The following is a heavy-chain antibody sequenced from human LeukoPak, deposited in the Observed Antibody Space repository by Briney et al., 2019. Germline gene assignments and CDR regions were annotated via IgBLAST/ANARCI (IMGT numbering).Heavy chain of an antibody. Sequence: SQTLSLPCTVSGGSISSGDYYWSWLRQPPGTGLEWIGYIYYSGSTYYNPSLKSRVTISVDTSKNQFSLKLSSVTAADTAVYYCARESTLGSGGVDVWGKGTTVTVSS. D-gene: IGHD2-15*01. CDR1: GGSISSGDYY. V-gene: IGHV4-30-4*01. CDR3: ARESTLGSGGVDV. CDR2: IYYSGST. J-gene: IGHJ6*04.